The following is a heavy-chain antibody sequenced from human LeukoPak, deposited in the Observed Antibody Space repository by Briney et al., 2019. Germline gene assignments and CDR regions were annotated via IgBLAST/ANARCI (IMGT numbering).Heavy chain of an antibody. CDR2: IYYSGGT. CDR1: GGSISSSSYY. D-gene: IGHD4-17*01. V-gene: IGHV4-39*01. J-gene: IGHJ5*02. CDR3: ARHTAPLGVTTPVSWFDP. Sequence: SETLSLTCTVSGGSISSSSYYWGWIRQPPGKGLEWIGSIYYSGGTYYNPSLKSRVTISVDTSKNQFSLKLSSVTAADTAVYYCARHTAPLGVTTPVSWFDPWGQGTLVTVSS.